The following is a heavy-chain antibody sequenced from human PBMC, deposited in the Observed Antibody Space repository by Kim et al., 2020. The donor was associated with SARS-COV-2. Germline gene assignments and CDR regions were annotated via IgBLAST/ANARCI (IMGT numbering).Heavy chain of an antibody. J-gene: IGHJ6*02. Sequence: SVKVSCKASGGTFSSYAISWVRQAPGQGLEWMGGIIPIFGTANYAQKFQGRVTITADESTSTAYMELSSLRSEDTAVYYCARGPHSSGTNYYYYGMDVWGQGTTVTVSS. CDR3: ARGPHSSGTNYYYYGMDV. CDR1: GGTFSSYA. V-gene: IGHV1-69*13. CDR2: IIPIFGTA. D-gene: IGHD3-22*01.